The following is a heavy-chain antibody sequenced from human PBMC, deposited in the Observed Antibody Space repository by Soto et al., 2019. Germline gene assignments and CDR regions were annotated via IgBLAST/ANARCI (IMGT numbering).Heavy chain of an antibody. J-gene: IGHJ4*02. CDR2: IYYSGST. CDR1: GGPISSSSYY. CDR3: ARHPRQLWLNSFDY. V-gene: IGHV4-39*01. D-gene: IGHD5-18*01. Sequence: SETLSLTCTVSGGPISSSSYYWGWIRQPPGKGLEWIGSIYYSGSTYYNPSLKSRVTISVDTSKNQFSLKLSSVTAADTAVYYCARHPRQLWLNSFDYWGQGTLVTVSS.